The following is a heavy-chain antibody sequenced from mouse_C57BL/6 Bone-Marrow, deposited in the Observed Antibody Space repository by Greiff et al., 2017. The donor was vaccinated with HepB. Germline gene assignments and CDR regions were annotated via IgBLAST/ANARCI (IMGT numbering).Heavy chain of an antibody. Sequence: VMLVESGPELVKPGASVKISCKASGYTFTDYYINWVKQRPGQGLEWIGWIFPGSGSTYYNEKFKGKATLTVDKSSSTAYMLLSSLTSEDSAVYFCARSNRYYYGSSYFDYWGQGTTLTVSS. J-gene: IGHJ2*01. V-gene: IGHV1-75*01. CDR1: GYTFTDYY. CDR3: ARSNRYYYGSSYFDY. CDR2: IFPGSGST. D-gene: IGHD1-1*01.